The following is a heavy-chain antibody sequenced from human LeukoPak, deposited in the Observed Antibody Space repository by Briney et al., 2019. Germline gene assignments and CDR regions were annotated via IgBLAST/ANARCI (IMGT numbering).Heavy chain of an antibody. J-gene: IGHJ6*04. V-gene: IGHV3-48*04. CDR1: GFTFSSYS. CDR2: ITSSSSRI. Sequence: GGSLRLSCAASGFTFSSYSMNWVRQPPGKGLEWVAYITSSSSRIYYADSVKGRFTISRDNAKNSLYLQMNSLRAEDTAVYYCAELGITMIGGVWGKGTTVTISS. D-gene: IGHD3-10*02. CDR3: AELGITMIGGV.